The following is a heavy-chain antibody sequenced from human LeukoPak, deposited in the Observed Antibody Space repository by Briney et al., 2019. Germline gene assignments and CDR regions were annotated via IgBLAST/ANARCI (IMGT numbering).Heavy chain of an antibody. Sequence: SVKVSCKASGGTLSSYAISWVRQAPGQGLEWMGGIIPIVGTANYAQKFQGRVTITADESTSTAYMELSSLRSEDTAVYYCARGGDILTGYGFDYWGQGTLVTVSS. J-gene: IGHJ4*02. D-gene: IGHD3-9*01. V-gene: IGHV1-69*13. CDR2: IIPIVGTA. CDR1: GGTLSSYA. CDR3: ARGGDILTGYGFDY.